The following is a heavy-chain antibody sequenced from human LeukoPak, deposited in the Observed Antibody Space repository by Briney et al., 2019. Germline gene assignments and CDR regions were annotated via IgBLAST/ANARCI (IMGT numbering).Heavy chain of an antibody. V-gene: IGHV3-53*01. J-gene: IGHJ4*02. D-gene: IGHD2-15*01. CDR3: ARDRRYCSGDSCYSGVDY. CDR1: GFTVSSNY. CDR2: IYSGGDK. Sequence: PGGSLRLSCAVSGFTVSSNYMTWVRQAPGKGLEWVSVIYSGGDKYYADSVKGRFTISRDNSKNTLYLQMNSLRAEDTAVYYCARDRRYCSGDSCYSGVDYWGQGTLVTVSP.